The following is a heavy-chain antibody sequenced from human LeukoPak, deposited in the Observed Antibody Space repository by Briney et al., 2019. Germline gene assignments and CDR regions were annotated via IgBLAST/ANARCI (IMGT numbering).Heavy chain of an antibody. CDR2: IYYSGST. CDR1: GGSISSSSYY. Sequence: SETLSLTCTVSGGSISSSSYYWGWIRQPPGKGLEWIGSIYYSGSTYYNPSLKSRVTISVDTSRNQFSLKLSSVTAADTAVYYCATVASGWYPDYWGQGALVTIAS. CDR3: ATVASGWYPDY. V-gene: IGHV4-39*07. J-gene: IGHJ4*02. D-gene: IGHD6-19*01.